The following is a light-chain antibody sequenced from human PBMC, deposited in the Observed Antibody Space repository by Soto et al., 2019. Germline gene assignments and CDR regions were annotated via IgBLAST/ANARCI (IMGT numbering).Light chain of an antibody. J-gene: IGKJ1*01. CDR1: QSLSTNY. CDR2: DAS. Sequence: EIVLTQSPCTLSLSPGERATLSCGTSQSLSTNYLAWYQQKPGQAPRLLIYDASSRATGIPDRFSGSGSGTDFTLTISRLEPEDFALYFCQQYDTSPWTFGQGTKVDIK. V-gene: IGKV3-20*01. CDR3: QQYDTSPWT.